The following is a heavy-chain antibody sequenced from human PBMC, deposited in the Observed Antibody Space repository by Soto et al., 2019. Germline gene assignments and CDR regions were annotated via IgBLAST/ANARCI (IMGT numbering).Heavy chain of an antibody. Sequence: QITLKESGPTLVKPTQTLTLTCTFSGFSLSTSGVGVGWIRQPPGKALEWLALIYWDDDKRYSPSLKSRLTITKDTSKNQVVLTMTNMDPVDTATYDCAHFFITARPLVFDYWGQGTLVTVSS. CDR3: AHFFITARPLVFDY. CDR2: IYWDDDK. D-gene: IGHD6-6*01. V-gene: IGHV2-5*02. CDR1: GFSLSTSGVG. J-gene: IGHJ4*02.